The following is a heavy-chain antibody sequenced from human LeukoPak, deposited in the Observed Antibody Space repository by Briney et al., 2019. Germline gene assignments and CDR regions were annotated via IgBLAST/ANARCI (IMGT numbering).Heavy chain of an antibody. CDR1: GFTFSSYG. V-gene: IGHV3-33*06. D-gene: IGHD3-22*01. CDR2: IWYDGSNK. Sequence: PGGSLRLSCAASGFTFSSYGMHWVRQAPGRGLEWVAVIWYDGSNKYYADSVKGRFTISRDNSKNTLYRQMNSLRAEDTAVYYCAKSTYYYDSSRLGDYWGQGTLVTVSS. J-gene: IGHJ4*02. CDR3: AKSTYYYDSSRLGDY.